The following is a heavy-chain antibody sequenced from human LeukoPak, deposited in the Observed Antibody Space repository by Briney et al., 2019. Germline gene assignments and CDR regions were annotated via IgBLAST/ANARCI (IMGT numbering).Heavy chain of an antibody. J-gene: IGHJ4*02. D-gene: IGHD2-2*01. CDR1: GFTFSSYA. V-gene: IGHV3-23*01. Sequence: GGSLRLSCAAPGFTFSSYAMSWVRQAPGKGLEWVSAISGSGGSTYYADSVKGRFTISRDNSKNTLYLQMNSLRAEDTAVYYCAKGIVVVPAARVYYFDYWGQGTLVTVSS. CDR2: ISGSGGST. CDR3: AKGIVVVPAARVYYFDY.